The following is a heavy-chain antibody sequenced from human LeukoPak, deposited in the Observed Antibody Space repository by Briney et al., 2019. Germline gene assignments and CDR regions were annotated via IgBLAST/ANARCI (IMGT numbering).Heavy chain of an antibody. J-gene: IGHJ6*03. D-gene: IGHD1-1*01. CDR2: ISSSGSTI. V-gene: IGHV3-11*01. Sequence: NPGGSLRLSCAASGFTFSDYYMSWIRQAPGKGLEWVSYISSSGSTIYYADSVKGRFTISRDNAKNSLYLQMNSLRAEDTAVYYCARVRPVYGTTYYYYYYMDVWGKGTTVTISS. CDR1: GFTFSDYY. CDR3: ARVRPVYGTTYYYYYYMDV.